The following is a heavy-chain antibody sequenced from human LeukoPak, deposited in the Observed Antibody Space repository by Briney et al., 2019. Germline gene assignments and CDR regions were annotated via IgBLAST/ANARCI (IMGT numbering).Heavy chain of an antibody. J-gene: IGHJ4*02. Sequence: PGGSLRLSCAASGFTFSNYAMSWVRQAPGRGPEWVSSINPASTKMNYADSVKGRFTISRDNDKKSVFLQMNNLSAEDTAVYHCARDQGGSWGQGILVTVSS. V-gene: IGHV3-21*01. D-gene: IGHD3-16*01. CDR3: ARDQGGS. CDR2: INPASTKM. CDR1: GFTFSNYA.